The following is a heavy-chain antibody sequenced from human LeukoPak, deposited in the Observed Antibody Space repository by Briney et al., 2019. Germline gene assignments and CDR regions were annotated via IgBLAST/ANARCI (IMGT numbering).Heavy chain of an antibody. Sequence: GGSLRLPCAASGFTFGSYAMTWVRQAPGKGLEWVSAISGSGSATYYADSVKGRFTISRDNSKNTLYLQMNSLRAEDTAVYYCVRDDDRPDNGLDYWGQGTLVTVSS. D-gene: IGHD3-22*01. J-gene: IGHJ4*02. V-gene: IGHV3-23*01. CDR2: ISGSGSAT. CDR3: VRDDDRPDNGLDY. CDR1: GFTFGSYA.